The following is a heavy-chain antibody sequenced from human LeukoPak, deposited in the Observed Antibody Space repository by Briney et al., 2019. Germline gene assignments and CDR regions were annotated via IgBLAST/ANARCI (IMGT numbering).Heavy chain of an antibody. D-gene: IGHD7-27*01. J-gene: IGHJ4*02. V-gene: IGHV4-38-2*01. Sequence: PSETLSLTCAVSGYSISSGYYWGWIRQPPRKGLEWIGSIYHNGNTYYNPSLKSRVTISVDTSKNQFSLKLSSVTAADTAVYYCARGLTLWGPDYWGQGTLVTVSS. CDR3: ARGLTLWGPDY. CDR1: GYSISSGYY. CDR2: IYHNGNT.